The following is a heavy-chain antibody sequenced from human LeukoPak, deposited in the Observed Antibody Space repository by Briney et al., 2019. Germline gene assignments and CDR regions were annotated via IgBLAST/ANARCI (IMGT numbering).Heavy chain of an antibody. Sequence: GGFLRLSCAASGFTFDDYTMHWVRQAPGKGLEWVSLISWDGGSTYYADSVKGRFTISRDNSKNSLYLQMNSLRTEDTALYYCAKDKFRSVAGTGFDYWGQGTLVTVSS. V-gene: IGHV3-43*01. D-gene: IGHD6-19*01. CDR2: ISWDGGST. J-gene: IGHJ4*02. CDR3: AKDKFRSVAGTGFDY. CDR1: GFTFDDYT.